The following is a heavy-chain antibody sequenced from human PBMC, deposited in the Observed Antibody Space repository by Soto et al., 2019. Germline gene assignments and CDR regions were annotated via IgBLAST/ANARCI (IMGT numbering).Heavy chain of an antibody. Sequence: EVQLVESGGGLVKPGESLTVSCAASGFTFRDAWMTWVRQAPGKGLEWGGRIKNIFEGGTTDFAAPVKGRFTISRDDSKNTVYLQMNSLKTEDTAVYYCSTDHDGSGKYYIALSTWGQGTQVTVSS. CDR1: GFTFRDAW. CDR2: IKNIFEGGTT. CDR3: STDHDGSGKYYIALST. J-gene: IGHJ5*02. D-gene: IGHD3-10*01. V-gene: IGHV3-15*01.